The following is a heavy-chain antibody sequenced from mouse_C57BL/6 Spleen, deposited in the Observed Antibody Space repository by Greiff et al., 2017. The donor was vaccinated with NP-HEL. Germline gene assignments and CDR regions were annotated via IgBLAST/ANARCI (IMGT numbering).Heavy chain of an antibody. D-gene: IGHD1-1*01. Sequence: VQLKQSGPGLVQPSQSLSITCTVSGFSLTSYGVHWVRQSPGKGLEWLGVIWSGGSTDYNAAFISRLSISKDNSKSQVFFKMNSLQADDTAIYYCARNNGSKGYFDVWGTGTTVTVSS. CDR1: GFSLTSYG. V-gene: IGHV2-2*01. J-gene: IGHJ1*03. CDR3: ARNNGSKGYFDV. CDR2: IWSGGST.